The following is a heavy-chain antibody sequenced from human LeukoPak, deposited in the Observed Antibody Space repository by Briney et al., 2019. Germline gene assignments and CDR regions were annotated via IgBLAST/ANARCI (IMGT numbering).Heavy chain of an antibody. CDR1: GFTVSSNY. J-gene: IGHJ3*02. D-gene: IGHD1-26*01. CDR2: IYSGGST. CDR3: ARGGSYLSAFDI. V-gene: IGHV3-53*01. Sequence: GGSLRLSCAASGFTVSSNYMSWVRQAPGKGRQWVSVIYSGGSTFYADSVKGRFTISRDNSKNTQYIQMNSLRAEDTAVYYCARGGSYLSAFDIWGQGTMVTVSS.